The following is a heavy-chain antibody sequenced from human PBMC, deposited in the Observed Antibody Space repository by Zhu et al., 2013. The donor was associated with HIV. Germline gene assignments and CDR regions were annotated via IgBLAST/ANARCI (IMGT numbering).Heavy chain of an antibody. CDR2: IIPLFRTP. V-gene: IGHV1-69*06. CDR1: GGAFNSYT. D-gene: IGHD3-22*01. Sequence: QAQLVQSGAEVKKPGSSVKVSCKASGGAFNSYTISWVRQAPGQGLEWMGGIIPLFRTPNYAQKFQGRVTIIADKSTTTAYMELNSLRSEDTAIYYCARGRMSLGYDSSAYYVGGYFDHWGQGTLVTVSS. J-gene: IGHJ4*02. CDR3: ARGRMSLGYDSSAYYVGGYFDH.